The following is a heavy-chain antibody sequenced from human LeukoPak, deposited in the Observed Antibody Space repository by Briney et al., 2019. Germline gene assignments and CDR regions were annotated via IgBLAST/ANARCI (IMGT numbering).Heavy chain of an antibody. V-gene: IGHV4-31*03. CDR3: AKGRDRGDAYNPPWDY. J-gene: IGHJ4*02. D-gene: IGHD5-24*01. CDR2: IYYSGST. CDR1: GASISSGGYY. Sequence: SQTLSLTCTVSGASISSGGYYWSWIRQHPGKGLEWIGYIYYSGSTYYNPSLKSRVTISVDTSKNQFSLNLSSVTAADTAVYYCAKGRDRGDAYNPPWDYWGQGILVTVSS.